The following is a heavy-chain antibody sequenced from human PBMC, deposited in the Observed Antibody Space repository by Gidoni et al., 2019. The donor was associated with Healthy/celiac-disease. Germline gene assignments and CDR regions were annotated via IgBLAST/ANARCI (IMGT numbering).Heavy chain of an antibody. CDR1: GGSFSGYY. D-gene: IGHD1-1*01. CDR2: INHSGST. Sequence: QVQLQQWGAGLLKPSETLSLTCAVYGGSFSGYYWSWIRQPPGKGLEWIGEINHSGSTNYNPSLKSRVTISVDTSKNQFSLKLSSVTAADTAVYYCARGRRTGSYYYGMDVWGQGTTVTVSS. CDR3: ARGRRTGSYYYGMDV. V-gene: IGHV4-34*01. J-gene: IGHJ6*02.